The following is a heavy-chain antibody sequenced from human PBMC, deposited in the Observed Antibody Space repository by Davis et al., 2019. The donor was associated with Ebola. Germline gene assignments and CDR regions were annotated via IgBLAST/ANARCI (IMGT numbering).Heavy chain of an antibody. J-gene: IGHJ4*02. Sequence: MPSETLSLTCAVYGGSFSGYYWSWIRQPPGKGLEWIGEINHSGSTNYNPSLKSQVTISVDTSKNQFSLKLSSVTAADTAVYYCVLWLVPYFDYWGQGTLVTVSS. V-gene: IGHV4-34*01. CDR1: GGSFSGYY. D-gene: IGHD6-19*01. CDR3: VLWLVPYFDY. CDR2: INHSGST.